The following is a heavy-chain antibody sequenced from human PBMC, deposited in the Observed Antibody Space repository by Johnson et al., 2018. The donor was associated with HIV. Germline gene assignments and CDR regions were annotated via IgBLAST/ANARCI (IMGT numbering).Heavy chain of an antibody. CDR2: ISYDGSNK. J-gene: IGHJ3*02. D-gene: IGHD6-13*01. CDR1: GFTFSSYA. CDR3: ASWGVGSSWNHDAFDI. Sequence: QVLLVESGGGVVQPGRSLRLSCAASGFTFSSYAMHWVRQAPGKGLEWVAVISYDGSNKYYADSVKGRVTISRDNSKNTLYLQMNSLRAEDTAVYYCASWGVGSSWNHDAFDIWGQGTMVTVSS. V-gene: IGHV3-30-3*01.